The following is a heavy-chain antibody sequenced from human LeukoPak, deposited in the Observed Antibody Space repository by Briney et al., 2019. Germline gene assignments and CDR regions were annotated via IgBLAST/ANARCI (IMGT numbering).Heavy chain of an antibody. CDR3: VKDLNCGGDCYSAAGH. CDR1: GFTFSNYV. Sequence: GGSLRLSCAASGFTFSNYVIHWVRQAPGKGLEWVAVISYDGSNKYYVDSVKGRFTISRDNSKNTLFLQMNSLRAEDIAVYYCVKDLNCGGDCYSAAGHWGRGILVTVSS. J-gene: IGHJ4*02. CDR2: ISYDGSNK. D-gene: IGHD2-21*02. V-gene: IGHV3-30*18.